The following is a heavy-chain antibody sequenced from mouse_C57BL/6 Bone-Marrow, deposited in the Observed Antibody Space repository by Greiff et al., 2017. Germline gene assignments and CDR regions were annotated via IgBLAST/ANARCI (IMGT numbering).Heavy chain of an antibody. CDR3: AIYYYGSSGDY. J-gene: IGHJ2*01. CDR1: GYTFTSYW. V-gene: IGHV1-7*01. D-gene: IGHD1-1*01. CDR2: INPSSGYT. Sequence: VQLQQSGAELAKPGASVKLSCKASGYTFTSYWMHWVKQRPGQGLEWIGYINPSSGYTKYNQKFKDKATLTADKSSSTAYMQLSSLTYEYSAVYYCAIYYYGSSGDYWGQGTTLTVSS.